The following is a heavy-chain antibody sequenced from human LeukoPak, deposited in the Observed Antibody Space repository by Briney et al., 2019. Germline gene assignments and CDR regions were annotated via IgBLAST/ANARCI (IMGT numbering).Heavy chain of an antibody. J-gene: IGHJ5*02. CDR3: ARGRGSSTSYNWFDP. V-gene: IGHV3-74*01. D-gene: IGHD2-2*01. Sequence: GGSLRLSCAASGFTFSTYWMHWVRQAPGKGLVWVSRINTDGSSTTYADSVKGRFTISRDNAKNSLYLQMNSLRAEDTALYHCARGRGSSTSYNWFDPWGQGTLVTVSS. CDR2: INTDGSST. CDR1: GFTFSTYW.